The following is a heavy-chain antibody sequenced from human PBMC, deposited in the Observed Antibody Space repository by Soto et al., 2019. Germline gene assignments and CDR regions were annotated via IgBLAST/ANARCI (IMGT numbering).Heavy chain of an antibody. V-gene: IGHV3-15*01. CDR1: GVNFNTAW. CDR2: SKSKTDGGAT. CDR3: TSDEWS. Sequence: VQLVESGGGLVKPGGTLTLSCATSGVNFNTAWMSWVRQAPGKGLERVGRSKSKTDGGATDYAALVKGRFTISKDDSKNTLYLQMNSLKTEDTAVYYCTSDEWSWGQGTLVTVSS. J-gene: IGHJ4*02. D-gene: IGHD2-8*01.